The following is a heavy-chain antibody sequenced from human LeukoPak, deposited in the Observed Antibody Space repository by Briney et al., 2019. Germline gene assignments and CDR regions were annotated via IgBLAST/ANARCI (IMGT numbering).Heavy chain of an antibody. Sequence: SETLSLTCTVSGGSISSYYWSWIRQPPGKGLEWIAYIHYSGSTNYNLSLKSRVTISLDTSKSQFSLKLSSMTAADTAVYYCVTVKPDGYSDYWGQGTLVTVSS. J-gene: IGHJ4*02. D-gene: IGHD5-24*01. CDR3: VTVKPDGYSDY. CDR1: GGSISSYY. V-gene: IGHV4-59*01. CDR2: IHYSGST.